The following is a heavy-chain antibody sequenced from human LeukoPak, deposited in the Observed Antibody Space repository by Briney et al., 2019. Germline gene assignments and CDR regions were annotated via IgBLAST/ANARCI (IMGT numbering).Heavy chain of an antibody. Sequence: SGTLSLTCAISGGSITSSNWWTWVRQPPGQGLEWVGEIYLRGNTNYNPSLESRVSISVDESKTQLSLRLESVTAADTAVYYCARGTITTVTDSWGPGTLVTVSS. CDR2: IYLRGNT. J-gene: IGHJ4*02. CDR1: GGSITSSNW. CDR3: ARGTITTVTDS. D-gene: IGHD4-17*01. V-gene: IGHV4-4*02.